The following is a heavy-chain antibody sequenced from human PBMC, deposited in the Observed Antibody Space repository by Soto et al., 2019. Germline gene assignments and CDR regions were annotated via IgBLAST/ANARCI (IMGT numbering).Heavy chain of an antibody. V-gene: IGHV2-5*02. CDR1: GFSLSTRAVG. J-gene: IGHJ5*02. CDR2: IFWDDDK. CDR3: AHRHAPQQLVSEWFEP. D-gene: IGHD6-13*01. Sequence: QITLKESGPTLVKPTQTLTLTCTFSGFSLSTRAVGVGWIRQPPGKALEWLAVIFWDDDKRYSPSLKSRLTITKDTSKYQAVLTMTNMDPVDTATYYCAHRHAPQQLVSEWFEPWGQGTLVTVSS.